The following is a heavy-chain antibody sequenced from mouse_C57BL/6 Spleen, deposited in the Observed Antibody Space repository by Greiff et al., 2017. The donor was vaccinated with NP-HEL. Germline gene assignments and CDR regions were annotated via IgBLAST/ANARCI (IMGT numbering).Heavy chain of an antibody. CDR1: GYTFTDYE. D-gene: IGHD2-2*01. Sequence: QVQLQQSGAELVRPGASVTLSCKASGYTFTDYEMHWVKQTPVHGLEWIGAIDPETGGTAYNQKFKGKAILTADKSSSTAYMELRSLTSEDSAVYYCTRSTMVTGDFAYWGQGTLVTVSA. J-gene: IGHJ3*01. CDR2: IDPETGGT. CDR3: TRSTMVTGDFAY. V-gene: IGHV1-15*01.